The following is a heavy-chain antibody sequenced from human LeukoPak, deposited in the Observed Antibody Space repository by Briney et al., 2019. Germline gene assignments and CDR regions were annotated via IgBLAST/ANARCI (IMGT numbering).Heavy chain of an antibody. Sequence: GGSLRLSCAASGFSFISYGMHWVRQAPGKGLEWVAGISGGGANTHYADSVKGRFTISRDNSKNTLFLQMNSLRDEDTAIYYCSKWNGYGDYWGQGTLVTVSS. V-gene: IGHV3-23*01. CDR3: SKWNGYGDY. D-gene: IGHD1-1*01. CDR2: ISGGGANT. CDR1: GFSFISYG. J-gene: IGHJ4*02.